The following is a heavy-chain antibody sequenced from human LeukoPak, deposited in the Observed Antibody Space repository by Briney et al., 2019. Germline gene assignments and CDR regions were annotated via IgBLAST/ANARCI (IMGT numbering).Heavy chain of an antibody. CDR2: INHSGST. CDR1: GGSFSGYC. Sequence: SETLSLTCAVYGGSFSGYCWSWIRQPPGKGLEWIGEINHSGSTNYNPSLKSRVTISVDTSKNQFSLKLSSVTAAGTAVYYCARGAGVVVPAATRWFDPWGQGTLVTVSS. J-gene: IGHJ5*02. CDR3: ARGAGVVVPAATRWFDP. V-gene: IGHV4-34*01. D-gene: IGHD2-2*01.